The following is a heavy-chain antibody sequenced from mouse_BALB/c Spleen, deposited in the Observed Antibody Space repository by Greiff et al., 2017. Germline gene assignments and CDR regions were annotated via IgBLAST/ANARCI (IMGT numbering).Heavy chain of an antibody. D-gene: IGHD2-4*01. CDR3: ARHATTMITTGDVFFAY. CDR2: ISSGGSYT. Sequence: EVQLQESGGGLVKPGGSLKLSCAASGFTFSSYAMSWVRQTPEKRLEWVATISSGGSYTYYPDSVKGRFTISRDNAKNTLYLQMSSLRSEDTAMYYCARHATTMITTGDVFFAYWGQGTLVTVSA. J-gene: IGHJ3*01. V-gene: IGHV5-9-3*01. CDR1: GFTFSSYA.